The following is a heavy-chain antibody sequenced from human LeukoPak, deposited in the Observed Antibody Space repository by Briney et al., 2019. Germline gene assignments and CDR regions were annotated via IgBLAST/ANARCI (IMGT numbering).Heavy chain of an antibody. J-gene: IGHJ5*02. CDR2: INHSGST. CDR1: GGSISSSSYY. D-gene: IGHD3-10*01. V-gene: IGHV4-39*07. CDR3: ARRRVRGVIYGSNWFDP. Sequence: SETLSLTCTVSGGSISSSSYYWGWIRQPPGKGLEWIGEINHSGSTNYNPSLKSRVTISVDTSKNQFSLKLSSVTAADTAVYYCARRRVRGVIYGSNWFDPWGQGTLVTVSS.